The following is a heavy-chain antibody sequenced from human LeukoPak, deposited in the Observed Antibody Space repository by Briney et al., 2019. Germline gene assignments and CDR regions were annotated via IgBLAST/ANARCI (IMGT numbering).Heavy chain of an antibody. D-gene: IGHD1-20*01. CDR1: GFTFSEYY. Sequence: PGGSLRLSCAASGFTFSEYYINWIRQAPGKGLEWVSHISSSGSLMQYADSVRGRFTITRDNAQNFMSLQMNNLKPEDTAVYYCARDTNNGLDVWGRGTTVTVS. CDR3: ARDTNNGLDV. V-gene: IGHV3-11*01. CDR2: ISSSGSLM. J-gene: IGHJ6*02.